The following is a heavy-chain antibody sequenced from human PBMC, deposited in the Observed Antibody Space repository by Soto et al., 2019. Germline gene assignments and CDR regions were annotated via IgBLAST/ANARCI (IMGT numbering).Heavy chain of an antibody. J-gene: IGHJ5*02. V-gene: IGHV4-34*01. CDR1: GGSFSGYY. CDR2: INHSGST. Sequence: SETLSLTCAVYGGSFSGYYWSWIRQPPGKGLEWIGEINHSGSTNYNPSLKSRVTISVDTSKNQFSLKLSSVTAADTAVYYCARDDYGDYGRGLNWFDPWGQGTLVTSPQ. D-gene: IGHD4-17*01. CDR3: ARDDYGDYGRGLNWFDP.